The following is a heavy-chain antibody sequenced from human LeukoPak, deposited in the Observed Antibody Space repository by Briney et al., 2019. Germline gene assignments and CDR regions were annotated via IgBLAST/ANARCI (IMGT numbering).Heavy chain of an antibody. V-gene: IGHV4-59*04. D-gene: IGHD1-26*01. Sequence: SETLSLTCTVSGGSISSYYWGWVRQPPGKGLEWIGSVYQTGLTYYKPSLKSRAAISLDPSKSHFFLELTSVTAADTAVYYCARSSECHLCDFYYLDVWGKGTTVTVSS. CDR2: VYQTGLT. CDR1: GGSISSYY. CDR3: ARSSECHLCDFYYLDV. J-gene: IGHJ6*03.